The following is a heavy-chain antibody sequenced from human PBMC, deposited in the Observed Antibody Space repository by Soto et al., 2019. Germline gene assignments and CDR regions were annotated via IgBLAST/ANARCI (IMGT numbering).Heavy chain of an antibody. Sequence: GASVKVSCKASGYSFTSLDINWVRQTAGQGLEWMGWMEPSTGTTGYAQKFQGRVTMTRDTSINTAYMELTTLTSDDTAFYYCARGVSARVDYWGQGTLVTVSS. CDR3: ARGVSARVDY. D-gene: IGHD6-19*01. CDR2: MEPSTGTT. J-gene: IGHJ4*02. V-gene: IGHV1-8*01. CDR1: GYSFTSLD.